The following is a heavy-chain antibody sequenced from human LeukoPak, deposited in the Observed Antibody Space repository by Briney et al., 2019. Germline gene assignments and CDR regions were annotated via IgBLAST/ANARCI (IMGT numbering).Heavy chain of an antibody. D-gene: IGHD3-10*01. CDR2: INSDGSST. Sequence: GGSLRLSCAASGFTFSSYWMHWVRQAPGKGLVWVSRINSDGSSTSYADSVKGRFTISRDNAKNTLYLQMNSLRAEDTAVYYCARVRGVRSAVRGVLEGFFDYWGQGTLVTVSS. CDR3: ARVRGVRSAVRGVLEGFFDY. V-gene: IGHV3-74*01. CDR1: GFTFSSYW. J-gene: IGHJ4*02.